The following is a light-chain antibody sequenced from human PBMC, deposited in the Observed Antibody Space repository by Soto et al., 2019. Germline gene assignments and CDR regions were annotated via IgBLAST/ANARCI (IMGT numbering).Light chain of an antibody. CDR1: QALNTR. CDR2: DAS. J-gene: IGKJ4*01. V-gene: IGKV3-11*01. Sequence: EIVLTQSPATLSAFPGDRVTLSCRASQALNTRLAWYQHKPGQAPRLLIYDASTRATGIPDRFSGSGSGTDFTLTISRLEPEDFAVYYCQQRSNWPPALSFGGGTKVDIK. CDR3: QQRSNWPPALS.